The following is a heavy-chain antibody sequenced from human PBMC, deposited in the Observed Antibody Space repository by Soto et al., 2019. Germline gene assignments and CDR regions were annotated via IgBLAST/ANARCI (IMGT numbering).Heavy chain of an antibody. V-gene: IGHV3-30*03. CDR3: APRYLYPVDIDY. CDR2: ISYDGSNK. J-gene: IGHJ4*02. D-gene: IGHD2-2*02. Sequence: QVQLVESGGGVVQPGRSLRLSCAASGLTFSSYGMHWVRQAPGKGLEWVAVISYDGSNKYYADSVKGRFTVSRDNSKNTLYLQMNSLRAEDTAVYYCAPRYLYPVDIDYWGQGTLVTVSS. CDR1: GLTFSSYG.